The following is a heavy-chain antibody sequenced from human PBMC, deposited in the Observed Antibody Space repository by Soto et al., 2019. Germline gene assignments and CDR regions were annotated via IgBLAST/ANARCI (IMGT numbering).Heavy chain of an antibody. CDR2: IIPIFGTP. J-gene: IGHJ4*02. CDR3: ARDRDDYGSGNYYNRIDF. CDR1: GGIFSTYA. D-gene: IGHD3-10*01. V-gene: IGHV1-69*01. Sequence: QVQLVQSGAEVQKPGSSVKVSCKASGGIFSTYAISWLRQAPGQGLEWMRGIIPIFGTPNYAQRFQGRVTITADESTSTAYMELSRLRSEDTAVYYCARDRDDYGSGNYYNRIDFWGQGTLVTVSS.